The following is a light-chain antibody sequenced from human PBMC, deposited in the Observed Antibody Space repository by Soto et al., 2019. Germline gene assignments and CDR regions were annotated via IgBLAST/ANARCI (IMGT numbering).Light chain of an antibody. J-gene: IGKJ4*01. CDR2: DVS. Sequence: EIVLTQSPATLSLSPGESATLSCRASQSVDSYLTWYQQKPGQAPRLLVYDVSKRATGIPVRFSGSGSGTDFTLTISSLEPEDVAIYYCQQRRNWALTFGGGTKVEI. CDR3: QQRRNWALT. CDR1: QSVDSY. V-gene: IGKV3-11*01.